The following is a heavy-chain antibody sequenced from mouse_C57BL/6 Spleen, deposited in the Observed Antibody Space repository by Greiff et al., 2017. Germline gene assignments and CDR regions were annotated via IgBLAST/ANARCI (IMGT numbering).Heavy chain of an antibody. V-gene: IGHV1-9*01. D-gene: IGHD1-1*01. J-gene: IGHJ2*01. CDR1: GYTFTGYW. Sequence: VQLMESGAELMKPGASVKLSCKATGYTFTGYWIEWVKQRPGHGLEWIGEILPGSGSTNYNEKFKGKATFTADTSSNTAYMQLSSLTTEDSAIYYCARDPHYYGSSSYYFDYWGQGTTLTVSS. CDR3: ARDPHYYGSSSYYFDY. CDR2: ILPGSGST.